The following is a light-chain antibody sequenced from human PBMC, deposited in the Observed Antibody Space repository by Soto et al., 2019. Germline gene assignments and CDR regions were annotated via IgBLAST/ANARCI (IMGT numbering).Light chain of an antibody. V-gene: IGKV1-39*01. CDR2: AAS. CDR1: QSISSY. J-gene: IGKJ1*01. CDR3: QQRYNWPWT. Sequence: DIQMTQSPSSLSASVGDRVTITCRASQSISSYLNWYQQKPGKAPKLLIYAASSLQSGVPSRFSGSGSGTDFTLAISGLEPEDFAVYYCQQRYNWPWTFGQGTKVDIK.